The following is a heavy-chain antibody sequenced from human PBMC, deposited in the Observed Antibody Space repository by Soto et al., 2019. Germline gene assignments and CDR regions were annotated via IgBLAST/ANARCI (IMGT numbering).Heavy chain of an antibody. CDR2: IYYSGST. V-gene: IGHV4-59*08. J-gene: IGHJ5*02. Sequence: QVQLQESGPGLVKPSETLSLTCTVSGGSISSYYWSWIRQPPGKGLEWIGYIYYSGSTNYNPSLKSRVTISVDTSKNQFSLKLSSVTAADTAVYYCARHRHYYYGSGGWFDPWGQGTLVTVSS. D-gene: IGHD3-10*01. CDR3: ARHRHYYYGSGGWFDP. CDR1: GGSISSYY.